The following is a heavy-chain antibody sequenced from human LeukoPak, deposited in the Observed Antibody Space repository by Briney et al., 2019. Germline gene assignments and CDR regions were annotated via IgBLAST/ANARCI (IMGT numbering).Heavy chain of an antibody. CDR3: ARDLFGSVGL. V-gene: IGHV4-34*01. CDR2: IYHSGST. J-gene: IGHJ2*01. D-gene: IGHD3-3*01. CDR1: GGSFSGYY. Sequence: PSETLSLTCAVYGGSFSGYYWSWIRQPPGKGLEWIGEIYHSGSTNYNPSLKSRVTISVDKSKNQFSLKLSSVTAADTAVYYCARDLFGSVGLWGRGTLVTVFS.